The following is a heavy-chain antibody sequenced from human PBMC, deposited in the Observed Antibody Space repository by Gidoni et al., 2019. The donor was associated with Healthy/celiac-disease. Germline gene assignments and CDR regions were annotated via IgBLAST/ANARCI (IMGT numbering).Heavy chain of an antibody. CDR2: ISGGGGST. CDR3: AKDRDPMIVGYGMDV. Sequence: EVQLLESGGGLVQPGGSLRLSCAASGFTFSSYAMSWVRQAPGKGLEWVSTISGGGGSTYYADSVKGRFTISRDNSKNTLYLQMNSLRAEDTAVYYCAKDRDPMIVGYGMDVWGQGTTVTVSS. J-gene: IGHJ6*02. V-gene: IGHV3-23*01. CDR1: GFTFSSYA. D-gene: IGHD3-22*01.